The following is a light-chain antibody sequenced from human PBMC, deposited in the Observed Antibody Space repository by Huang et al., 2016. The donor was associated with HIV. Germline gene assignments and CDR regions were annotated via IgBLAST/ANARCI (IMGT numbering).Light chain of an antibody. CDR1: QDINSG. Sequence: DIHMTQSPSSVSASIGDRVTITCRASQDINSGLAWYQHKPGKAPKVLIYGGSTLQSGVPSRFSGTGSGTDFTLTIYSLQPEDASTYYCQQTHSFPWTFGQGTKV. CDR3: QQTHSFPWT. V-gene: IGKV1-12*01. J-gene: IGKJ1*01. CDR2: GGS.